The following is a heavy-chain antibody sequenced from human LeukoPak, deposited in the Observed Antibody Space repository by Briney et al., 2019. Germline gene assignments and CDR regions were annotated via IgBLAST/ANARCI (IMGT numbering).Heavy chain of an antibody. J-gene: IGHJ6*03. Sequence: PGGSLRLSCAASGFTFSSYWMSWVRQAPGQGLKWVANIKQDGSEKNYVDSVKGRFTISRDNAKNSLYLQMNGLRAEDTAVYYCARVKSGYSYGPHYYYYYYMDVWGKGTTVTVSS. CDR3: ARVKSGYSYGPHYYYYYYMDV. V-gene: IGHV3-7*04. D-gene: IGHD5-18*01. CDR2: IKQDGSEK. CDR1: GFTFSSYW.